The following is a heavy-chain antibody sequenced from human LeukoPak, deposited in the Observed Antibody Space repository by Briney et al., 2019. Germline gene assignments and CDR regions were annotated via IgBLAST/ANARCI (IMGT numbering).Heavy chain of an antibody. CDR1: GYTFTSYG. CDR2: ISAYNGNT. J-gene: IGHJ5*02. CDR3: ARDSSSSERDWFDP. V-gene: IGHV1-18*01. Sequence: GASVKVSCKASGYTFTSYGISWVRQAPGEGLEWVGWISAYNGNTNYAQKLQGRVTMTTDTSTSTAYMELRSLRSDDTAVYYCARDSSSSERDWFDPWGQGTLVTVSS. D-gene: IGHD6-6*01.